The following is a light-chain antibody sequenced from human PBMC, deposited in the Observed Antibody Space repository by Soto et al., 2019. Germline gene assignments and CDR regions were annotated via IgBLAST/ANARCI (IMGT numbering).Light chain of an antibody. CDR2: AAS. V-gene: IGKV1-27*01. CDR1: QDISNY. CDR3: QKYNSAPKT. Sequence: DIQMTQSPSSLSASVGDRVTITCRASQDISNYLAWYQQKPGEAPKLLIYAASTLQKGVQSRFSGGGSGTLFTLTISSLQPDDVATYYCQKYNSAPKTFGRGTRLEIK. J-gene: IGKJ2*01.